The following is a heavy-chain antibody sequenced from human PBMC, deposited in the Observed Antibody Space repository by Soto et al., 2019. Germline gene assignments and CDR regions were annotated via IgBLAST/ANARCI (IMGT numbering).Heavy chain of an antibody. CDR2: IKQDGSEK. V-gene: IGHV3-7*01. CDR3: GSTNYNPSLKSLVSISVDTSKNQFSLKLSSLTAADTAVYYCARDRYDFWSGYFPPGVGYYYYGMDV. CDR1: GFTFSSYW. D-gene: IGHD3-10*01. Sequence: PGGSLRLSCAASGFTFSSYWMSWVRQAPGKGLEWVANIKQDGSEKYYVDSVKGRFTISRDNAKNSLYLQMNSLRAEDTAVYYCGSTNYNPSLKSLVSISVDTSKNQFSLKLSSLTAADTAVYYCARDRYDFWSGYFPPGVGYYYYGMDVWGQGTTVTVSS. J-gene: IGHJ6*02.